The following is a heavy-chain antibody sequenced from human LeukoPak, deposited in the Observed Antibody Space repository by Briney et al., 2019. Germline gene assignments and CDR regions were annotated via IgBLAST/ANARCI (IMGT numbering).Heavy chain of an antibody. V-gene: IGHV4-59*01. Sequence: SETLSLTRTVSGGSISSYYWSWIRQPPGKGLEWIGYIYYSGSTNYNPSLKSRVTISVDTSKNQFSLKLSSVTAADTAVYYCARDQQLVRGFDPWGQGTLVTVSS. D-gene: IGHD6-6*01. CDR3: ARDQQLVRGFDP. CDR2: IYYSGST. J-gene: IGHJ5*02. CDR1: GGSISSYY.